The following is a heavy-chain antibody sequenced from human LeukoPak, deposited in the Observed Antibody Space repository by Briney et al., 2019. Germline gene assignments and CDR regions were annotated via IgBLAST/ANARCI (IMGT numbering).Heavy chain of an antibody. D-gene: IGHD3-22*01. CDR3: ARAGDSSGYDAFDI. CDR1: GDSVSSNSAA. J-gene: IGHJ3*02. CDR2: TYYRSKWYN. Sequence: SQNLSLTCAISGDSVSSNSAAWNWIRRSPSRGLEWLGRTYYRSKWYNDYAVSVKSRITINPDTSKNQFSLQLNSVTPEDTAVYYCARAGDSSGYDAFDIWGQGTMVTVSS. V-gene: IGHV6-1*01.